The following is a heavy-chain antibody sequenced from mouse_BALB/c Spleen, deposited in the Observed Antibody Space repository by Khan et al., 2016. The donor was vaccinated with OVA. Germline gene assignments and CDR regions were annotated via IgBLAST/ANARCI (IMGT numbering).Heavy chain of an antibody. V-gene: IGHV3-8*02. CDR1: GDSITSGY. Sequence: EVQLQESGPSLVKPSQTLSLTCSVTGDSITSGYWNWIRKFPGNKLDYMGYISYSGSTYYNPSLKSRISITRDTSKNQYYLQLNSVPTEDTATYNCVKTGYGIIYHCYFDDWGAGTTVTVSS. D-gene: IGHD1-1*01. J-gene: IGHJ1*01. CDR3: VKTGYGIIYHCYFDD. CDR2: ISYSGST.